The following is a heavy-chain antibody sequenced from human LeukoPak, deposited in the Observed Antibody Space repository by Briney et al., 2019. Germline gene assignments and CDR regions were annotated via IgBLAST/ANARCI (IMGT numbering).Heavy chain of an antibody. CDR2: ISTGGSP. Sequence: GGSLRLSCAASGFTVSNNYMTWVRQAPGKGLEWVSLISTGGSPYYTDSVKGRFTISRDNSKNTLFLQMNSLRAEDTAVYYCVRGFRGYSFDYRGQGTLVTVSS. CDR3: VRGFRGYSFDY. CDR1: GFTVSNNY. V-gene: IGHV3-53*01. J-gene: IGHJ4*02.